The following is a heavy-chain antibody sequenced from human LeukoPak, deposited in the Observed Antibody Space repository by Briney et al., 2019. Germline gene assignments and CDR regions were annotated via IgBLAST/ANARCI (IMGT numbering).Heavy chain of an antibody. CDR2: ISGRGDET. J-gene: IGHJ4*02. D-gene: IGHD3-22*01. V-gene: IGHV3-23*01. CDR3: AKGGHYSFFDY. Sequence: PGGSLRLSCAVSGVTLSNYAMSWVRQAPGKGLEWVSTISGRGDETYYADSVKGRFTVSRDNSKSTLSVQMNSLRAEDTAVYYCAKGGHYSFFDYWGQGTLVTVSS. CDR1: GVTLSNYA.